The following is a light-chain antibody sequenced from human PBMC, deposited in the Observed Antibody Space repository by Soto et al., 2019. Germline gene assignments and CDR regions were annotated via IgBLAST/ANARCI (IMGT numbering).Light chain of an antibody. CDR2: KIS. V-gene: IGKV2-24*01. Sequence: DIVLTQTRLSSPVTLGQPAAISCRSSQSLVHIDGNTYFNLLQQRPGQPPRLLIYKISNRFPGVPDRFSGSGAGTDFKLKISRVEAEDVGVYYCMQATQSYTFGQGTRLEIK. CDR3: MQATQSYT. CDR1: QSLVHIDGNTY. J-gene: IGKJ2*01.